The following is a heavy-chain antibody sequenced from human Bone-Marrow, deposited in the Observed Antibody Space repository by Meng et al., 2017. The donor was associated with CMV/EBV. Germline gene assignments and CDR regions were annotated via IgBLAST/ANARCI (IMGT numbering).Heavy chain of an antibody. J-gene: IGHJ4*02. CDR3: ARDLYYDFWSGYYRGTTGFDY. D-gene: IGHD3-3*01. V-gene: IGHV4-34*01. CDR2: INHSGST. CDR1: FSGYY. Sequence: FSGYYWSWIRQPPGKGLEWIGEINHSGSTNYNPYLKSRVTISVDTSKNQFSLKLSSVTAADTAVYYCARDLYYDFWSGYYRGTTGFDYWGQGTLVTVSS.